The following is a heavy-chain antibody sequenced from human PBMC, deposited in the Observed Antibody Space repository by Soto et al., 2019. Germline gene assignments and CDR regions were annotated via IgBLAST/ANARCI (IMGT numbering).Heavy chain of an antibody. J-gene: IGHJ5*02. CDR3: ARGNDFWSGSGYNWFDP. CDR2: MNPNSGNT. V-gene: IGHV1-8*01. Sequence: VASVKVSCKASGYTFTSYDINWVRQATGQGLEWMGWMNPNSGNTGYAQKFQGRVTMTRNTSISTAYMELSSLRSEDTAVYYCARGNDFWSGSGYNWFDPWGQGTLVTVSS. CDR1: GYTFTSYD. D-gene: IGHD3-3*01.